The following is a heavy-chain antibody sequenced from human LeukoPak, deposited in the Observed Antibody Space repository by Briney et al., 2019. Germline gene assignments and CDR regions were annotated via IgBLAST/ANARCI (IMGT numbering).Heavy chain of an antibody. V-gene: IGHV4-39*01. D-gene: IGHD5-18*01. Sequence: SGTLSLTCTVSGGSISSSSYYWGWIRQPPGKGLEWIGSIYYSGSTYYNPSLKSRVTISVGTSKNQFSLKLSSVTAADTAVYYCARHPQPFDYWGQRTLVTVSS. CDR3: ARHPQPFDY. CDR2: IYYSGST. CDR1: GGSISSSSYY. J-gene: IGHJ4*02.